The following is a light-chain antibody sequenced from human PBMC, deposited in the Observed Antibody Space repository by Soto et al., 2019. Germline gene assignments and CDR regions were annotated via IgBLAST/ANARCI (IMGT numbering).Light chain of an antibody. CDR3: LLYDGGAHHV. CDR2: STS. J-gene: IGLJ1*01. V-gene: IGLV7-43*01. CDR1: TGAVTSGYY. Sequence: QTVVAQEPSLTVSPGGTVTLTCASGTGAVTSGYYPNWFPQKPGQTPRALVYSTSNKHSWTHARFSGSLLGGKAALTLSGVQPEDEAEYCCLLYDGGAHHVFGTGTKLTVL.